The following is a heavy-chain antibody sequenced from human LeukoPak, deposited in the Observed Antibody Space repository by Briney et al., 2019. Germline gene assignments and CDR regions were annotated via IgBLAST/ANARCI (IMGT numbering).Heavy chain of an antibody. V-gene: IGHV3-53*01. CDR3: ARGDGYNFFDY. CDR2: IYVDGTT. J-gene: IGHJ4*02. Sequence: PGGSLRLSCAASGFTVSSNYMSWVRQAPGKGLEWVSVIYVDGTTYYADSVKGRFTISRDNSKNTLSLQMNSLRAGDTAVYYCARGDGYNFFDYWGQGTLVTVSS. CDR1: GFTVSSNY. D-gene: IGHD5-24*01.